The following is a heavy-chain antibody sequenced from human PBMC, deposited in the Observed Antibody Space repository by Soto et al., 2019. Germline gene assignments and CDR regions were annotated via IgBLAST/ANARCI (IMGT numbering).Heavy chain of an antibody. CDR3: ARGSSPLAGDFFDY. V-gene: IGHV1-69*01. J-gene: IGHJ4*02. CDR1: GGTFSSYA. Sequence: QVQLVQSGAEVKKPGSSVKVSCKASGGTFSSYAISWVRQAPGQGLEWMGGIITIFGTANYAQKFQGRVTITADESTSTAYMELTSLRSEATAVYYFARGSSPLAGDFFDYWCQGTLVTVAS. CDR2: IITIFGTA.